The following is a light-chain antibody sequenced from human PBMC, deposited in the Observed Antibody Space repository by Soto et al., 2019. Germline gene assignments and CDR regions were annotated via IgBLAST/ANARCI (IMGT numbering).Light chain of an antibody. CDR3: GTWDSRLSAVV. J-gene: IGLJ2*01. Sequence: QSVLTQPPSVSAAPGQKVTISCSGSSSNIGNNYVSWYQQLPGTAPKLLIYDNNKRPSGIPDRFSGSKSGTSATLGITGLQTGDEADYYCGTWDSRLSAVVFGGETQLTGL. CDR2: DNN. CDR1: SSNIGNNY. V-gene: IGLV1-51*01.